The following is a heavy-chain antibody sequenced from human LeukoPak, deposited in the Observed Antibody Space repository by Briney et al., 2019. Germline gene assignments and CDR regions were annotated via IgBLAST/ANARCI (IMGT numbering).Heavy chain of an antibody. J-gene: IGHJ4*02. CDR1: GFTSSSYS. V-gene: IGHV3-21*01. Sequence: PGGSLRLSCAASGFTSSSYSMNWVRQAPGKGLEWVSSISSSSSYIYYADSVKGRFTISRDNAKNPLYLQMNSLRAEDTAVYYCARDISSGWYQRSDEFDYWGQGTLVTVSS. D-gene: IGHD6-19*01. CDR2: ISSSSSYI. CDR3: ARDISSGWYQRSDEFDY.